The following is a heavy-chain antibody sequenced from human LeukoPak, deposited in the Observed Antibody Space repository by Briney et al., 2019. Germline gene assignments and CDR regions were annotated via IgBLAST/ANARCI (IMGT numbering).Heavy chain of an antibody. CDR1: GYTLTNYT. J-gene: IGHJ2*01. Sequence: ASVKVSCKASGYTLTNYTLSWLRQVPGQGPEWMGWVSTDNGNTNFAPKFQGRITLTTDSSTDTAYMELHSLTSDDTAVYFCARDRVIMVRGIIHWYFDLWGHGTLVTVSS. CDR3: ARDRVIMVRGIIHWYFDL. V-gene: IGHV1-18*01. CDR2: VSTDNGNT. D-gene: IGHD3-10*01.